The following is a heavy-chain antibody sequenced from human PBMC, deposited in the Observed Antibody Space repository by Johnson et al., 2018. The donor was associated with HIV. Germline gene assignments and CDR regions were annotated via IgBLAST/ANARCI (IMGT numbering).Heavy chain of an antibody. CDR3: ATIAAHGAAFDI. CDR1: GFTFSSYD. D-gene: IGHD6-25*01. CDR2: ISGSGGST. J-gene: IGHJ3*02. V-gene: IGHV3-48*03. Sequence: VQLVESGGGLVQPGGSLRLSCAASGFTFSSYDMNWVRQAPGKGLEWVSYISGSGGSTYYADSVKGRFTISRDNSKNTLYLQMNSLRPEDTAAYYCATIAAHGAAFDIWGQGTVVTVSS.